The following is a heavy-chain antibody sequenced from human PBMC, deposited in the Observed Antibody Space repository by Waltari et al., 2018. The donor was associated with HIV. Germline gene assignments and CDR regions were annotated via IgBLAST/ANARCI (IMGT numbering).Heavy chain of an antibody. D-gene: IGHD6-19*01. CDR2: FYPGDSYV. J-gene: IGHJ4*02. V-gene: IGHV5-51*03. CDR1: GYNFTSYY. CDR3: ARLPYSSGWYFDN. Sequence: EVQLVQSGAVMKKPGQSLRISCRAFGYNFTSYYVAWVRQMPGIGLQWMGIFYPGDSYVRYSPSFQGQVTISVDKSVNTAYLHWTRLKASDTAIYYCARLPYSSGWYFDNWGQGTLVTVSS.